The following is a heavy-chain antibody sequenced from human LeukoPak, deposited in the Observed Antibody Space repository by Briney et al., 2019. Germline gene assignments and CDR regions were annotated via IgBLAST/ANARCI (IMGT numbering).Heavy chain of an antibody. V-gene: IGHV1-69*04. CDR1: GGTFSSYA. CDR2: IIPILGIA. Sequence: SVKVSCKASGGTFSSYAISWVRQAPGQGLEWMGRIIPILGIANYAQKFQGRVTITADKSTSTAYMELSSLRSEDTTVYYCAREFYRWLVHRYAFDIWGQGTMVTVSS. D-gene: IGHD6-19*01. J-gene: IGHJ3*02. CDR3: AREFYRWLVHRYAFDI.